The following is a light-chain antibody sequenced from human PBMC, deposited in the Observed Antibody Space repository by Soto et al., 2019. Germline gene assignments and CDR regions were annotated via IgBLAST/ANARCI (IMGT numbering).Light chain of an antibody. CDR3: AAWDDSLSGWV. V-gene: IGLV1-47*01. Sequence: QSVLTQPPSASGTPGQGVTISCSGSGSNIGSNYVYWYQQLPGTAPKLLIYRNNQRPSGVPDRFSGSKSGTSASLAISGLRSEDEADYYCAAWDDSLSGWVFGGGTKLTVL. CDR2: RNN. J-gene: IGLJ3*02. CDR1: GSNIGSNY.